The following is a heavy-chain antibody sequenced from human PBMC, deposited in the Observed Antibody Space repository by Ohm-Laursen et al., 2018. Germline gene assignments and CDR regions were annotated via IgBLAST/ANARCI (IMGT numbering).Heavy chain of an antibody. Sequence: GTLSLTCTVYGGSFSGYYWSWIRQPPGKGLEWIGEINHSGSTNYNPSLKSRVTISVDTSKNQFSLKLSSVTAADTAVYYCARDLNYYGMDVWGQGTTVTVSS. V-gene: IGHV4-34*01. J-gene: IGHJ6*02. CDR1: GGSFSGYY. CDR3: ARDLNYYGMDV. CDR2: INHSGST.